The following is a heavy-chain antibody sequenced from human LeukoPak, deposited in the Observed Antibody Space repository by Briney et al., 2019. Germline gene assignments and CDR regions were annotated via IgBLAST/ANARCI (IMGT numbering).Heavy chain of an antibody. J-gene: IGHJ4*02. D-gene: IGHD3-10*01. Sequence: SETLSLTCAVSGGSISSGGYYWSWIRQPPGKGLEWIGYIYHSGSTYYNPSLKSRVTISVDRSKNQFSLKLSSVTAADTAVYYCARAQGTRDYWGQGTLVTVSS. CDR3: ARAQGTRDY. CDR2: IYHSGST. V-gene: IGHV4-30-2*01. CDR1: GGSISSGGYY.